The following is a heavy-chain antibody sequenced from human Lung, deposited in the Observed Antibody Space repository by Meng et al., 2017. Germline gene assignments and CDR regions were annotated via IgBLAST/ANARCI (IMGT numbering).Heavy chain of an antibody. J-gene: IGHJ4*02. CDR3: ARDEDISAAGKLFGDY. Sequence: VRLGQVGAEVKRPGASVKVPCKASGYTFPDYWLHWVRRAPGQGLEWMGRINPKSGDTHYAQRFQGRVTMTGDTSISTAYMELSGLRSDDTAMYYCARDEDISAAGKLFGDYWGQGTLVTVSS. CDR1: GYTFPDYW. CDR2: INPKSGDT. D-gene: IGHD6-13*01. V-gene: IGHV1-2*06.